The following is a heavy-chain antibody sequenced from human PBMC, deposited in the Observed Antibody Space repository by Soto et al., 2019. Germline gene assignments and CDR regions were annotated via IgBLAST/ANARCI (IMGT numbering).Heavy chain of an antibody. V-gene: IGHV3-7*05. CDR2: IKQDGSEK. Sequence: EVQLVESGGGLVQPGGSLRLSCAASGFTFSSYWMSWVRQAPGKGLEWVANIKQDGSEKYYVDSVKGRFIISRDNAKNSLYLQMNSLRAEDTAVYYCARVCSRYYYGLDVWGQGTTVTVSS. J-gene: IGHJ6*02. D-gene: IGHD2-15*01. CDR1: GFTFSSYW. CDR3: ARVCSRYYYGLDV.